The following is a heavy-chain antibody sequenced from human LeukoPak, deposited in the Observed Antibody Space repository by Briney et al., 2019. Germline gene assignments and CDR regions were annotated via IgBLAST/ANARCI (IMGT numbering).Heavy chain of an antibody. Sequence: PSETLSLTCTVSGGSISSYYWSWIRQPPAKGLEWIGYIYYSGSTNYNPSLKSRVTISVDTSKNQSSLKLSSVTAADTAVYYCARGFGTTLLDYWGQGTLVTVSS. CDR3: ARGFGTTLLDY. D-gene: IGHD3-10*01. CDR2: IYYSGST. CDR1: GGSISSYY. J-gene: IGHJ4*02. V-gene: IGHV4-59*01.